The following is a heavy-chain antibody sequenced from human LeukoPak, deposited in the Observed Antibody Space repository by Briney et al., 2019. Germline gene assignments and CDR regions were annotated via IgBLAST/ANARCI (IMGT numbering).Heavy chain of an antibody. CDR1: GGSISSGGYY. D-gene: IGHD3-3*01. V-gene: IGHV4-31*03. CDR3: AGGVGNDAFDI. Sequence: SETLSLTCTVSGGSISSGGYYWSWIRQHPGQGLEWIGYIYYSGSTYYNPSLKSRVTISVDTSKNQFSLKLSSVTAADTAVYYCAGGVGNDAFDIWGQGTMVTVSS. J-gene: IGHJ3*02. CDR2: IYYSGST.